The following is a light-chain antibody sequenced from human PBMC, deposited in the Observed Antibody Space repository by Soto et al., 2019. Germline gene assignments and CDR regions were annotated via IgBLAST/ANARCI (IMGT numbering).Light chain of an antibody. V-gene: IGKV1-5*01. Sequence: DIQMTQSPPTLSASEGDRVTITCRASQSISSSLAWYQQKPGKAPKVLIYDASSLESGFPSRFSGSGSGTEFTLTISSLQPDDFATYYCQQYKSSSSLTFGGGTKLEIK. CDR2: DAS. CDR3: QQYKSSSSLT. CDR1: QSISSS. J-gene: IGKJ4*01.